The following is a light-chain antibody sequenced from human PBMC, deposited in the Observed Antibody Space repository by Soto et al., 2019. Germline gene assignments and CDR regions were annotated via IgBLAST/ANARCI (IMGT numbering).Light chain of an antibody. CDR1: SGLNSYA. V-gene: IGLV4-69*01. J-gene: IGLJ2*01. Sequence: QPVLTQSPSASASLGASVKLTCTLSSGLNSYAIAWHQQQPEKGPRYLMKLNSDGSHSKGDGIPDRFSGSSSGTERHLTISSLQSEDEADYYCQTWGTAIHDVVFGGGTKLTVL. CDR3: QTWGTAIHDVV. CDR2: LNSDGSH.